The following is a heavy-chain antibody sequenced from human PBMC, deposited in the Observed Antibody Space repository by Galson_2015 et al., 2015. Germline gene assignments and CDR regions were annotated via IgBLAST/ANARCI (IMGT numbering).Heavy chain of an antibody. D-gene: IGHD6-19*01. CDR1: GDSVSSNSAA. CDR3: ARDHQKKYSSGWQPFDY. CDR2: TYYRSKWYN. Sequence: CAISGDSVSSNSAAWNWIRQSPSRGLEWLGRTYYRSKWYNDYAVSVKSRITINPDTSKNQFSLKLNSVTPEDTAVYYCARDHQKKYSSGWQPFDYWGQGTLVTVSS. V-gene: IGHV6-1*01. J-gene: IGHJ4*02.